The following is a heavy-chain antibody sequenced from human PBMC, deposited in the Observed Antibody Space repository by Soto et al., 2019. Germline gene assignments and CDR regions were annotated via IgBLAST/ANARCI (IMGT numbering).Heavy chain of an antibody. CDR3: ARGHEYGGNSDAFDI. CDR2: IIPVFGSS. J-gene: IGHJ3*02. V-gene: IGHV1-69*13. Sequence: ASVKVSCKASGGSFNTASINWLRQAPGQGLEWMGGIIPVFGSSDYAQELRARVTITADLSTKTAYLHLSSLTSDDTAMYYCARGHEYGGNSDAFDIWGQGTMVTVSS. CDR1: GGSFNTAS. D-gene: IGHD4-17*01.